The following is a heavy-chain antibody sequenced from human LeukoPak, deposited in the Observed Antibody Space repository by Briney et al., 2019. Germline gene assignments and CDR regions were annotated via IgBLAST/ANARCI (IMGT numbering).Heavy chain of an antibody. Sequence: MSSETLSLTCTVSGGSISSSSYYWGWIRQPPGKGLEWIGSIYYSGSTYYNPSLKSRVTISVDTSKNQFSLKLSSVTAADTAVYYCARGGGWGNWNDAVDYWGQGTLVTVSS. CDR3: ARGGGWGNWNDAVDY. CDR1: GGSISSSSYY. J-gene: IGHJ4*02. D-gene: IGHD1-1*01. V-gene: IGHV4-39*07. CDR2: IYYSGST.